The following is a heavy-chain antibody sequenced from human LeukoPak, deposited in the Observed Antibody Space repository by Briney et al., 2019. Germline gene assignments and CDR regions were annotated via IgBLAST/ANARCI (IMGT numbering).Heavy chain of an antibody. CDR2: IYYSGST. CDR3: ARGGRYYDSSGYYTPNWYFDL. J-gene: IGHJ2*01. Sequence: TSETLSLTCTVSGGSISSYYWSWIRQPPGKGLEWIGYIYYSGSTNYNPSLKSRVTISVDTSKNQFSLKLSSVTAADTAVYYCARGGRYYDSSGYYTPNWYFDLWGRGTLVTVSS. V-gene: IGHV4-59*01. D-gene: IGHD3-22*01. CDR1: GGSISSYY.